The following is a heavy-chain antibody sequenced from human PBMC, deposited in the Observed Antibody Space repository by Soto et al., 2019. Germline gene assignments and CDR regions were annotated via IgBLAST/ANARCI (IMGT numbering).Heavy chain of an antibody. J-gene: IGHJ4*02. D-gene: IGHD3-10*01. V-gene: IGHV3-30*18. CDR3: AKDTGADY. CDR1: GFTFSSYG. CDR2: ISYDGSNQ. Sequence: QVQPVESGGGVVQPGRSLRLSCAASGFTFSSYGMYWVRQAPGKGLEWVARISYDGSNQFYGDSVKGRFTISRDNSKNTLYLQMNSLRSEDTAVYYCAKDTGADYWGQGTLVTVSS.